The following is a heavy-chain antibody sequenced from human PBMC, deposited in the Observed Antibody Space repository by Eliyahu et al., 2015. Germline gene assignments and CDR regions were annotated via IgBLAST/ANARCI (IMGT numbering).Heavy chain of an antibody. CDR3: ARVGDNQQPTFDY. CDR1: GFTFSSYS. CDR2: ISSSSSYI. J-gene: IGHJ4*02. V-gene: IGHV3-21*01. Sequence: EVQLVESGGGLVKPGGSLRXXCAASGFTFSSYSMNWVRQAPGKGLEWVSSISSSSSYIYYADSVKGRFTISRDNAKNSLYLQMNSLRAEDTAVYYCARVGDNQQPTFDYWGQGTLVTVSS. D-gene: IGHD6-13*01.